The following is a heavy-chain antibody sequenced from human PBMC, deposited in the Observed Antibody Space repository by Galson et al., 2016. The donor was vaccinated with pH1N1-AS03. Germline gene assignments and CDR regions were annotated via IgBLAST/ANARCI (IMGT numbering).Heavy chain of an antibody. D-gene: IGHD3-16*01. CDR3: AREPWGSTQGEY. J-gene: IGHJ4*02. CDR1: GFTINNNY. V-gene: IGHV3-53*01. Sequence: SLRLSCAASGFTINNNYMSWVRQAPGKGLEWVSVIYGGGDTLYADSVKGRFTITRDNSKNTVYLQMNTLRVEDTAVYYWAREPWGSTQGEYWGQGTLVTVSS. CDR2: IYGGGDT.